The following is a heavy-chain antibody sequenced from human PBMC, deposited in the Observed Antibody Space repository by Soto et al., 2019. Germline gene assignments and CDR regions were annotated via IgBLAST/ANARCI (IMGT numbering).Heavy chain of an antibody. CDR2: ISAYNGNT. J-gene: IGHJ5*02. V-gene: IGHV1-18*01. D-gene: IGHD6-19*01. Sequence: SAKASCKASVETKNSKGISSVRQAPGQGLEWMGWISAYNGNTNYAQKLQGRVTMTTDTSTSTAYMELRSLGSDDTAVYYCARDGLRPNWFDPWGQGTLVTVSS. CDR3: ARDGLRPNWFDP. CDR1: VETKNSKG.